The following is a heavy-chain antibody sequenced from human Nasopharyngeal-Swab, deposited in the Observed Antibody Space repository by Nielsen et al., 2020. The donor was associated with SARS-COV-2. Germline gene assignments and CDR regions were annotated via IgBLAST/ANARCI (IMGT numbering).Heavy chain of an antibody. J-gene: IGHJ5*02. CDR1: GFSFNNYA. Sequence: GGSLRLSCAASGFSFNNYAMTWVRQAPGKGLDWVSAISGSGAKTYYADSVKGRFTISRDNSKNTVYLQMTSLTAEDSALYYCAKDLGTRYCSDSLCFDRYFDTWGQGTPVTVSS. CDR2: ISGSGAKT. CDR3: AKDLGTRYCSDSLCFDRYFDT. D-gene: IGHD2-8*02. V-gene: IGHV3-23*01.